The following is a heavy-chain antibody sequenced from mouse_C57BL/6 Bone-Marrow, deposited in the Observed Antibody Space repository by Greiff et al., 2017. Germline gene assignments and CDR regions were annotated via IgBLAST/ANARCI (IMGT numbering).Heavy chain of an antibody. CDR2: IDPSDSYT. CDR3: ARGMGY. V-gene: IGHV1-69*01. Sequence: VQLQQSGAELVMPGASVKLSCKASGYTFTSYWMHWVKQRPGQGLEWIGEIDPSDSYTHYNQKFKGKSTLTVDKSSSTAYMQLSSLTSEDSAVYYCARGMGYWGQRTAVTVSS. J-gene: IGHJ4*01. CDR1: GYTFTSYW.